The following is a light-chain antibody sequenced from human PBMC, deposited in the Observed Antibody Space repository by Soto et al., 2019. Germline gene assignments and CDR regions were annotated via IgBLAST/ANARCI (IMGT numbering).Light chain of an antibody. V-gene: IGKV1-5*01. Sequence: DIQMTQSPPTLSASVGDRVTITCRASQSISTWLAWYQQKPGEAPKLLIYDASTLKSGVPARFSGRGSGTEFPLTISSLPPDDFAIYFCQQYNSFSSWMFGQGTKV. J-gene: IGKJ1*01. CDR2: DAS. CDR3: QQYNSFSSWM. CDR1: QSISTW.